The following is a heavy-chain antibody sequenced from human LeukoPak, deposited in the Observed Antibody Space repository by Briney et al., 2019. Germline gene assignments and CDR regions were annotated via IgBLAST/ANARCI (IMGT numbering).Heavy chain of an antibody. V-gene: IGHV3-48*03. CDR1: GFTFSSYE. CDR3: ARDKPQVVTAIRYMDV. CDR2: INSDGNTV. D-gene: IGHD2-21*02. Sequence: GGSLRLSCAASGFTFSSYEMNWVRQAPGKGLEWVSYINSDGNTVYYADSVKGRFTIPRDNAKNSLYLQMNSLRAEDTAVYYCARDKPQVVTAIRYMDVWGKGTTVTVSS. J-gene: IGHJ6*03.